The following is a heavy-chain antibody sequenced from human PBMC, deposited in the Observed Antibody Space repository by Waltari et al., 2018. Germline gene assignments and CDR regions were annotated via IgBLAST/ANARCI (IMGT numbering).Heavy chain of an antibody. Sequence: EVQLVESGGGLVQPGGSLRLSCAASGLNLGTYWMSWVRQAPGGGREWLANIRQDGSAKYYVDSVSGRFTISRDNAKNSLYLQMNSLRAEDTAMYYCATSADAPGNYWGQGTLVTVSS. CDR1: GLNLGTYW. CDR2: IRQDGSAK. V-gene: IGHV3-7*01. CDR3: ATSADAPGNY. J-gene: IGHJ4*02. D-gene: IGHD2-2*01.